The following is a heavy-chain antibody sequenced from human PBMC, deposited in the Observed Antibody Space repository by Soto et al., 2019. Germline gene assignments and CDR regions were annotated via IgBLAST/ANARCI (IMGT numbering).Heavy chain of an antibody. CDR3: ARSRANYTDSRGYDYSTVDY. D-gene: IGHD3-22*01. CDR1: GGTFSSYA. Sequence: QVQLVQSGAEVKKPGSSVKVSCKTSGGTFSSYAISWVRHAPGQGLEWMGGIIPMFGTANYAQKFQGRVTITADESTSTAYMDLSSLRSEDTAVYYCARSRANYTDSRGYDYSTVDYWGQGTLVTVSS. V-gene: IGHV1-69*12. J-gene: IGHJ4*02. CDR2: IIPMFGTA.